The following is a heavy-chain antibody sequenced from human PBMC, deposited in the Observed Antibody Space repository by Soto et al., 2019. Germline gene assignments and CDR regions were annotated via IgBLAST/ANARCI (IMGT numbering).Heavy chain of an antibody. V-gene: IGHV4-34*01. J-gene: IGHJ6*03. Sequence: SETLSLTCAVYGGSFSGYYWSRIRQPPGKGLEWIGAINHSGSTNYNPSLKSRVTISVDTSKNQFSLKLSSVTAADTVVYYCARGHPDYYGSGSYYMPHYYYYMDVWGKGTTVTVSS. CDR2: INHSGST. CDR3: ARGHPDYYGSGSYYMPHYYYYMDV. CDR1: GGSFSGYY. D-gene: IGHD3-10*01.